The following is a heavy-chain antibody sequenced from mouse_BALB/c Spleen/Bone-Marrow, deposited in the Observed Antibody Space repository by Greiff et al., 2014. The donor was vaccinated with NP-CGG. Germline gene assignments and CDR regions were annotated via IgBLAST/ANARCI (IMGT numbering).Heavy chain of an antibody. D-gene: IGHD2-3*01. J-gene: IGHJ2*01. CDR1: GYTFTSYT. V-gene: IGHV1-4*02. CDR3: ARRDGYR. CDR2: INPSSGYT. Sequence: VQLQQSAAELARPGASVKMSCKASGYTFTSYTVHWVKQRPGQGLEWIGYINPSSGYTEYNQKFKDKTTLTADKSSSTAYMQLSSLTSEDSAVYYCARRDGYRWGQGTTLTVSS.